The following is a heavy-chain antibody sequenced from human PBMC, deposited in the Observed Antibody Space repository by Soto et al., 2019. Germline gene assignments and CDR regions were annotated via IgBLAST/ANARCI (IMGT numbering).Heavy chain of an antibody. J-gene: IGHJ5*02. D-gene: IGHD2-15*01. CDR1: GYTFTSYA. Sequence: GASVKVSCKASGYTFTSYAMNWVRQAPGQRLEWMGWINASNGNTSYAQKFQGRVTMTRNTSISTAYMELSSLRSEDTAVYYCARGGGGIRKRLNWSDPWGQGTLVTVSS. CDR2: INASNGNT. CDR3: ARGGGGIRKRLNWSDP. V-gene: IGHV1-8*02.